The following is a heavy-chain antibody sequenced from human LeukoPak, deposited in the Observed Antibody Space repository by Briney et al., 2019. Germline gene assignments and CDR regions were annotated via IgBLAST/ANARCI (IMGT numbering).Heavy chain of an antibody. J-gene: IGHJ6*03. D-gene: IGHD2-15*01. V-gene: IGHV4-59*01. CDR2: IYYSGST. CDR1: GGAISSYY. Sequence: SETLSLTCTVSGGAISSYYWSWIRQPPGQGLEWIGYIYYSGSTNYNPSLKSRVTISVDTSKNQFSLKLSSVTAADTAVYYWARELLEYYYMDVWGKGTTVTVSS. CDR3: ARELLEYYYMDV.